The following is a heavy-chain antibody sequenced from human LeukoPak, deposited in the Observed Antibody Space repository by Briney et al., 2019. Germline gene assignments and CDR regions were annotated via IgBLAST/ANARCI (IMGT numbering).Heavy chain of an antibody. J-gene: IGHJ3*01. Sequence: GGSLRLSCAASGFTFSSYSMNWVRQAPGKGLEWVSAFSATDGSAQYAESVRGRFTISRDNSKNSLYLQMNSLRDEDTAVYFCAKARIAAAGTGAFDVWGQGTMVTVSS. CDR1: GFTFSSYS. D-gene: IGHD6-13*01. CDR2: FSATDGSA. CDR3: AKARIAAAGTGAFDV. V-gene: IGHV3-23*01.